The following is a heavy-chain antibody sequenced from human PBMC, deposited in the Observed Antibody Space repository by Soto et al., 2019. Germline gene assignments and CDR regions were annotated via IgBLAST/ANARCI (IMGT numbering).Heavy chain of an antibody. Sequence: SCKASGYTFTSYAMHWVRQAPGKGLEYVSSISTNGGSTHYADSVKGRFTISRDNSKNTQYFQMSSLRADDTAVYYCVKGEYYYDSSGYYPFDYWGQGTLVTVPQ. D-gene: IGHD3-22*01. J-gene: IGHJ4*02. CDR3: VKGEYYYDSSGYYPFDY. CDR2: ISTNGGST. V-gene: IGHV3-64D*06. CDR1: GYTFTSYA.